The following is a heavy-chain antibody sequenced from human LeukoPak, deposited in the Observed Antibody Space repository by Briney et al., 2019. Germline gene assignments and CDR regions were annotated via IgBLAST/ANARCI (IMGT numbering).Heavy chain of an antibody. J-gene: IGHJ4*02. Sequence: GGSLRLSRRASGFSVDSVFMTWVRQPPGKGLEWVSFIMPGGHIDYTDSVKGRFIISRDSFKNTLSLQMNSLRVDDSAVYYCARGDSATTTFDFWGQGTLVTVSS. CDR2: IMPGGHI. CDR3: ARGDSATTTFDF. CDR1: GFSVDSVF. D-gene: IGHD4-17*01. V-gene: IGHV3-66*01.